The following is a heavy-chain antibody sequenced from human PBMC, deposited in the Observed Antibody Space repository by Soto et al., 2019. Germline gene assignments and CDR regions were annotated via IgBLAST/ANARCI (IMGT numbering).Heavy chain of an antibody. CDR1: GGSISSGGYY. CDR3: ARSGYSYGPNPLLY. CDR2: IYYSGST. Sequence: QVQLQESGPGLVKPSQTLSLTCTVSGGSISSGGYYWSWIRQHPGKGLEWIGYIYYSGSTYYNPSLKCRFTISVDTSKNQFSLKRSSVTAADTAVYYCARSGYSYGPNPLLYWGQGTLVTVSS. J-gene: IGHJ4*02. D-gene: IGHD5-18*01. V-gene: IGHV4-31*03.